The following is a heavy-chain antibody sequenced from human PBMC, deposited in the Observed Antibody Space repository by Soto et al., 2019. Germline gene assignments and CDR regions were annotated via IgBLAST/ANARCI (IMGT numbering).Heavy chain of an antibody. CDR1: GYTFTSYG. CDR2: ISAYNGNT. V-gene: IGHV1-18*01. D-gene: IGHD6-13*01. J-gene: IGHJ5*02. CDR3: AGRPRSSWTDNWFDP. Sequence: QVQLVQSGAEVKKPGASVKVSCKASGYTFTSYGISWVRQAPGQGLEWMGWISAYNGNTNYAQKLQGRVTMTTDTYTSTAYMELRSLRSDDTAVYYCAGRPRSSWTDNWFDPWGQGTLVTVSS.